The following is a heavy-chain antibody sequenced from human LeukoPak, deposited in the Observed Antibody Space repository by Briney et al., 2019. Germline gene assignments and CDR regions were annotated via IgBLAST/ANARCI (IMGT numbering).Heavy chain of an antibody. Sequence: GGSLRLSCAASGFTFSSYGMHWVRQALGKGLEWVAFIRYDGSNKYYADSVKGRFTISRDNSKNTLYLQMNSLRSDDTAVYYCARPPDYDFWSGYYNYWGQGTLVTVSS. V-gene: IGHV3-30*02. CDR3: ARPPDYDFWSGYYNY. CDR2: IRYDGSNK. D-gene: IGHD3-3*01. CDR1: GFTFSSYG. J-gene: IGHJ4*02.